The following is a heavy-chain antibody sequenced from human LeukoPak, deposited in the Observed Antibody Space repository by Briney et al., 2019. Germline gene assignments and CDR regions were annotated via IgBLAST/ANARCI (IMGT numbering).Heavy chain of an antibody. CDR3: AKAGYSSGWRNFDS. Sequence: GGSLRLSCVASGFSFSSFGMHWVGQAPGKRLEWVAVISYDGSNKFYADSVKGRFTISRDNSKNTLYLQMNSLRAEDTAVYYWAKAGYSSGWRNFDSWGQGTLVTVSS. CDR2: ISYDGSNK. V-gene: IGHV3-30*18. CDR1: GFSFSSFG. D-gene: IGHD6-19*01. J-gene: IGHJ4*02.